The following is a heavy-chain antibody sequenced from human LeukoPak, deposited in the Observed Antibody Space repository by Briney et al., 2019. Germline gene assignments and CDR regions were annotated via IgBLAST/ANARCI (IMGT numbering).Heavy chain of an antibody. J-gene: IGHJ3*02. CDR3: AKGVMITFGGVIAGDAFDI. CDR2: ISGNAGST. V-gene: IGHV3-23*01. Sequence: GGSLRLSCAASGFTLSSYAMSWVRQAPGKGLEWVSLISGNAGSTYYADSVKSRFTISRDNSKNTLYLQMNSLRAEDTAVYYCAKGVMITFGGVIAGDAFDIWGQGTMVTVSS. CDR1: GFTLSSYA. D-gene: IGHD3-16*02.